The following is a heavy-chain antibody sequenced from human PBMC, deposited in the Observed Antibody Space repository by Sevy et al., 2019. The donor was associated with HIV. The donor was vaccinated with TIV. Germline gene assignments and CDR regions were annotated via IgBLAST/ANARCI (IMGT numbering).Heavy chain of an antibody. CDR3: ARPRVYYDVWNGYPPFDY. V-gene: IGHV1-69*13. CDR2: INPMSATG. J-gene: IGHJ4*02. D-gene: IGHD3-3*01. Sequence: ASVKVSCKTSGGTFSSHAINWMWLAPGQGLEWMGGINPMSATGNYAQTFAQTFQGRLTITADESTSTVYMELSSLRSEDTVVYYCARPRVYYDVWNGYPPFDYWGQGTQVTVSS. CDR1: GGTFSSHA.